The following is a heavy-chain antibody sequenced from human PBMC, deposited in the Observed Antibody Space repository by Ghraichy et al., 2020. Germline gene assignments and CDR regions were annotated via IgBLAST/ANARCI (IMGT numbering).Heavy chain of an antibody. V-gene: IGHV3-30*18. CDR2: ISYDGSEE. J-gene: IGHJ6*03. CDR1: GFTFSNYG. CDR3: AKVLAYGDYYYYYFYYMDV. D-gene: IGHD4-17*01. Sequence: LSLTCAASGFTFSNYGMHWVRQAPGKGLEWMAVISYDGSEEYYADSVKGRFTISRDNSKKTLYLQMNSLRTEDTAVYHCAKVLAYGDYYYYYFYYMDVWGEGTTVTVSS.